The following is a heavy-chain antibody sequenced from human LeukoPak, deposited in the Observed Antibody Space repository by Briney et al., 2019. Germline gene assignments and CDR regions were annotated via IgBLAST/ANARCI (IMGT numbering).Heavy chain of an antibody. CDR1: GFTFSDYY. CDR3: ARERIVGATEGFDY. V-gene: IGHV3-11*01. CDR2: ISSSGSTI. J-gene: IGHJ4*02. D-gene: IGHD1-26*01. Sequence: GGSMRLSCAASGFTFSDYYMSWIRQAPGKGLEWVSYISSSGSTIYYADSVKGRFTISRDNAKNSLYLQMNSLRAEDTAVYYCARERIVGATEGFDYWGQGTLVTVSS.